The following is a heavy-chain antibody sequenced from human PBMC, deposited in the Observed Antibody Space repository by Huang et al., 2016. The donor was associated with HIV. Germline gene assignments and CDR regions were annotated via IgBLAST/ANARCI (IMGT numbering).Heavy chain of an antibody. CDR2: FAPKHGET. V-gene: IGHV1-24*01. D-gene: IGHD2-21*01. CDR1: GYTLTELS. CDR3: ATGFDTYYDI. J-gene: IGHJ3*02. Sequence: QVQLVQSGAEVKKPGASVKVSCKVSGYTLTELSIHSVRQAPGKGLEWMGGFAPKHGETNYAQNFQGRVTMTEDTSTDTAYMGLNSLRSEDTAVYYCATGFDTYYDIWGQGTMVIASS.